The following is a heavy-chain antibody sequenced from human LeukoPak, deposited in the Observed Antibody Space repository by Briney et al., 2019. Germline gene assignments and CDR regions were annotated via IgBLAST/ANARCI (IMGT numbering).Heavy chain of an antibody. CDR1: GFTFSSYG. J-gene: IGHJ4*02. CDR2: IRYDGSNK. CDR3: AKDRGGVLLWFGGFDY. D-gene: IGHD3-10*01. Sequence: GGSLRLSCAASGFTFSSYGMHWVRQAPGKGLEWVAFIRYDGSNKYYADSVKCRFTISRDNSKNTLYLQMNSLRAEDTAVYYCAKDRGGVLLWFGGFDYWGQGTLVTVSS. V-gene: IGHV3-30*02.